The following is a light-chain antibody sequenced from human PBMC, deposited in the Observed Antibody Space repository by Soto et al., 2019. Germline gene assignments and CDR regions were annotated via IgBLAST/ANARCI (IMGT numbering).Light chain of an antibody. CDR1: QGISAW. CDR3: QHGYSTPLT. J-gene: IGKJ4*01. V-gene: IGKV1-12*01. Sequence: DSKMTQSPYFVSAAVGERVSMACRASQGISAWVVWYQQKPGAAPKLLIHSSSNLQRGVPSRFTGRGSGTDFTPTISSLQPEDFATYFCQHGYSTPLTFGGGTKVDIK. CDR2: SSS.